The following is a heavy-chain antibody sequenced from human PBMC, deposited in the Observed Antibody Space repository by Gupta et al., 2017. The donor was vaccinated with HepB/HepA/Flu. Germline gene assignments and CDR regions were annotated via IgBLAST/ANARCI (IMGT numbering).Heavy chain of an antibody. V-gene: IGHV4-34*01. J-gene: IGHJ5*02. CDR3: ALTTIWFRFDP. CDR1: GGSFSGYP. CDR2: ITHGGYT. Sequence: QVHLQQWGAGLLKPSETLSITCAGSGGSFSGYPWTLIRQPPGKGLEWIGEITHGGYTNYNPSLKSLVTISVDTSKNQFFLKLSSLTAADTALYSCALTTIWFRFDPWGQGTLVTVSS. D-gene: IGHD3-10*01.